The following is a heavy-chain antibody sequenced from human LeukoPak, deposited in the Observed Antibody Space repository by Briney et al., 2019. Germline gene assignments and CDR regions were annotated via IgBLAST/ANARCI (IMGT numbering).Heavy chain of an antibody. Sequence: GESLKISFKGSGYTFTSYWIGWVRQMPGKGLEWMGIIYPGDSDITYSPSFQGQVTLSADKSISTAYLHWSSLKASDTAMYYCARSFRGPTGSFDYWGQGTLVTVSS. D-gene: IGHD4-17*01. V-gene: IGHV5-51*01. CDR1: GYTFTSYW. J-gene: IGHJ4*02. CDR3: ARSFRGPTGSFDY. CDR2: IYPGDSDI.